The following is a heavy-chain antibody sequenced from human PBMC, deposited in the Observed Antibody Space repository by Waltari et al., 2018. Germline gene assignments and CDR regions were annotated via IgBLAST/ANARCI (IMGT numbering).Heavy chain of an antibody. V-gene: IGHV1-69*04. CDR1: GGTFSSYA. Sequence: QVQLVQSGAEVKKPGSSVKVSCKASGGTFSSYAISWVRQAPGQGLEWMGGSIPILGIANYAQKFQGRVTITADESTSTAYMELSSLRSEDTAVYYCARDRALKSSTRFDAFDIWGQGTMVTVSS. CDR3: ARDRALKSSTRFDAFDI. CDR2: SIPILGIA. D-gene: IGHD6-13*01. J-gene: IGHJ3*02.